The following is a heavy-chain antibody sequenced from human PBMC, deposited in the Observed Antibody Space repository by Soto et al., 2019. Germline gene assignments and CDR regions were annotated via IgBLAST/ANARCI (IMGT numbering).Heavy chain of an antibody. CDR2: IYPGDSDT. D-gene: IGHD6-13*01. J-gene: IGHJ6*02. V-gene: IGHV5-51*01. CDR3: IAAAGAYCYGMDV. Sequence: GESLKISCKGSGYSFTSYWIGWVRQIPGKGLEWMGIIYPGDSDTRYSPSFQGQVTISADKSISTAYLQWSSLKASDTAMYYCIAAAGAYCYGMDVWGQGTTVTVSS. CDR1: GYSFTSYW.